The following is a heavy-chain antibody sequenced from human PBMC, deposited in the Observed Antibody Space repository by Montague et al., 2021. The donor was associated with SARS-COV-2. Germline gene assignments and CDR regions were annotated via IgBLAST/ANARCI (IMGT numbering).Heavy chain of an antibody. J-gene: IGHJ3*02. Sequence: SETLSLTCAVYGGSFSDYYCTWIRQAPGKGLELIGKVDHRWSSSYKPSLQSRLTISVDRSKNQFSLRLTSVTAADTAVYYCARGKGTVFGVLILPPAAAPLDSWGLGTKVTVSS. CDR2: VDHRWSS. V-gene: IGHV4-34*01. D-gene: IGHD3-3*01. CDR3: ARGKGTVFGVLILPPAAAPLDS. CDR1: GGSFSDYY.